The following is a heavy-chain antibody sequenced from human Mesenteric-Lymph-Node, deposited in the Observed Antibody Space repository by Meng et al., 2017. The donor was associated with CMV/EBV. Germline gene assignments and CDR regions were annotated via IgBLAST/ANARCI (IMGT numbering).Heavy chain of an antibody. V-gene: IGHV1-46*01. CDR3: ARFGLLSRATYGMDV. J-gene: IGHJ6*02. D-gene: IGHD2-21*02. CDR1: GYTFTSYY. Sequence: ASVTVSCKASGYTFTSYYMHLVRHAPGQGLEWMGIINPSGGSTIYAKKFQGRVTMTRDTPTSTVYMELSSLRSEDTAVYYCARFGLLSRATYGMDVWGQGTTVTVSS. CDR2: INPSGGST.